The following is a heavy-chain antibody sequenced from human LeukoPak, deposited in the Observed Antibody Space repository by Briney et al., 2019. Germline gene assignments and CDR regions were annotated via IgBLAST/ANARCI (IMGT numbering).Heavy chain of an antibody. CDR1: GYTFTVYY. V-gene: IGHV1-2*02. CDR2: INSKSCGN. CDR3: ARDRAVVGATTDYYYYMAV. D-gene: IGHD1-26*01. J-gene: IGHJ6*03. Sequence: ASVNLSCTASGYTFTVYYVHWVRQSPGRGREGVGCINSKSCGNNYAQNHEGRVTITRDTSINTAYMELSRVRSDETAVYYCARDRAVVGATTDYYYYMAVWGKGTRVTVSS.